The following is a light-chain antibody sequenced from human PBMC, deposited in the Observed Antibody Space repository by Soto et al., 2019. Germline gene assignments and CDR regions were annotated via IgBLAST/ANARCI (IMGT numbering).Light chain of an antibody. J-gene: IGKJ2*01. Sequence: EIVLTQSPGTLSLSPGERATLSCRAIQSVTSHYVAWYQQKPGQAPRLLIFGASSRATGIPDRFSGRGSGTDFTLTISRLEPEDFAVYYCQQYGSSPPYTFGQGTKVDIK. CDR1: QSVTSHY. CDR3: QQYGSSPPYT. CDR2: GAS. V-gene: IGKV3-20*01.